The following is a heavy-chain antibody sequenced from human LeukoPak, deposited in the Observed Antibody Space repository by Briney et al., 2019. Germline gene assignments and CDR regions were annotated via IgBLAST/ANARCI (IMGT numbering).Heavy chain of an antibody. J-gene: IGHJ4*02. CDR2: ISYDGSNK. CDR3: ARLFRVVVPAANTHFDY. CDR1: GFTFSSYA. V-gene: IGHV3-30*04. Sequence: GGSLRLSCAASGFTFSSYAMHWVRQAAGKGLEWEAVISYDGSNKYYADSVKGRFTISRDNSKNTLYLQMNSLRAEDTAVYYCARLFRVVVPAANTHFDYWGQGTLVTVSS. D-gene: IGHD2-2*01.